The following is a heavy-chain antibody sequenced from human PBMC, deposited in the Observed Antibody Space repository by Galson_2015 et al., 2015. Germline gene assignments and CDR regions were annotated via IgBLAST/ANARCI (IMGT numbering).Heavy chain of an antibody. D-gene: IGHD6-13*01. CDR2: MYYSGST. Sequence: ATLSLTCTVSGGSNSSGSYYWSWIRQPPGKGLEWIGYMYYSGSTNYNPSLESRVTISVDTSKNQFSLKVRSVTAADTAVYYCARALGLYSSSWYYFDYWGQGTLVTVSS. CDR3: ARALGLYSSSWYYFDY. V-gene: IGHV4-61*01. CDR1: GGSNSSGSYY. J-gene: IGHJ4*02.